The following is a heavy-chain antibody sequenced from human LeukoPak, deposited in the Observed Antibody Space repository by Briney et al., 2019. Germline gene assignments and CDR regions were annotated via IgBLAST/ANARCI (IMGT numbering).Heavy chain of an antibody. CDR3: AKAPYSSGWAEALMDV. CDR2: IRWNSGSI. Sequence: GGSLRLSRAASGFKFDDYGMRWVRQAPGKGLEWVSGIRWNSGSIGYADSVKGRFTISRDNAKHSLYLQMNSLRAEDTALYYCAKAPYSSGWAEALMDVWGQGTTVNVSS. V-gene: IGHV3-9*01. D-gene: IGHD6-19*01. CDR1: GFKFDDYG. J-gene: IGHJ6*02.